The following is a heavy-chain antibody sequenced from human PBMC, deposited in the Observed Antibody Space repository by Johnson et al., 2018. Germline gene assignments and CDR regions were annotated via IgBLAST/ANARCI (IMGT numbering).Heavy chain of an antibody. CDR2: IAYDGSNK. V-gene: IGHV3-30*18. CDR1: GFTFSSYG. D-gene: IGHD3/OR15-3a*01. CDR3: AKDGALDMMAKNYYYYYMDV. J-gene: IGHJ6*03. Sequence: QVQLVQSGGGVVQPGRSLRLSCAASGFTFSSYGMHWVRQSPGKGLEWVAVIAYDGSNKYYADAVTGRFTIARENSNNTLYLQINSLKAEDTAVYYCAKDGALDMMAKNYYYYYMDVWGKGTTVTVSS.